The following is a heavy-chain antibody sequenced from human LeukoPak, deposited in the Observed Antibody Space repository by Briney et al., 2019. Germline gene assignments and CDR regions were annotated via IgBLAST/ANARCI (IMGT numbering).Heavy chain of an antibody. Sequence: PSETLSLTCTVSGGSISSGGYYWSWIRQHPGKGLEWIGYICYSGSTYYNPSLKSRFTMSVDTSKNQFSLKLSSVTAADTAVYYCARGPYGDYGDYWGQGTLVTVSS. D-gene: IGHD4-17*01. CDR2: ICYSGST. CDR3: ARGPYGDYGDY. V-gene: IGHV4-31*03. J-gene: IGHJ4*02. CDR1: GGSISSGGYY.